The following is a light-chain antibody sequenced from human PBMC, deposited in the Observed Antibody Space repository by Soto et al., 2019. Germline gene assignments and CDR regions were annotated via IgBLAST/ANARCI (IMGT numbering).Light chain of an antibody. Sequence: DIVLTQSPGTLSLSPGEGATLSCRASQSVTSSYLAWYQQKPGQAPRLLIFGASTRATGIPDRFIGSGSGTDFTLTISRLEPEDFAVYYCQQYGASPRTFGQGTKVDIK. CDR3: QQYGASPRT. V-gene: IGKV3-20*01. CDR2: GAS. J-gene: IGKJ1*01. CDR1: QSVTSSY.